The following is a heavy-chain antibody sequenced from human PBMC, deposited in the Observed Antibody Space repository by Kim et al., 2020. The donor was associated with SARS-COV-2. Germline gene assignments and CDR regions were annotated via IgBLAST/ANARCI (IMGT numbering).Heavy chain of an antibody. J-gene: IGHJ6*02. CDR1: GFTFSSYA. Sequence: GGSLRLSCAASGFTFSSYAMHWVRQAPGKGLEWVAVISYDGSNKYYADSVKGRFTISRDNSKNTLYLQMNSLRAEDTAVYYCARDPSSRLWGVLNYYYGMDVWGQGTTVTVSS. D-gene: IGHD3-16*01. CDR2: ISYDGSNK. CDR3: ARDPSSRLWGVLNYYYGMDV. V-gene: IGHV3-30*04.